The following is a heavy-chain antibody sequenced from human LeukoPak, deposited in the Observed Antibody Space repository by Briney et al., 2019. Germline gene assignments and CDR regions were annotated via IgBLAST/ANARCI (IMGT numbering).Heavy chain of an antibody. CDR1: GSTFSSYA. D-gene: IGHD5-12*01. CDR2: ISYDGSNK. V-gene: IGHV3-30*04. CDR3: AREPPGMVATGEYDY. Sequence: PGRSLRLSCAASGSTFSSYAMHWVRQAPGKGLEWVAVISYDGSNKYYAGSVKGRFTISRDNSKNTLYLQMNSLRAEDTAVYYCAREPPGMVATGEYDYWGQGSLVTVSS. J-gene: IGHJ4*02.